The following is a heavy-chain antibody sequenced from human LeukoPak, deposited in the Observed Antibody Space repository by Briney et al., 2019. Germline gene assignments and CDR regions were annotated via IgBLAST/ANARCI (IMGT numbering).Heavy chain of an antibody. CDR3: ARDRAVKARIGGMDV. D-gene: IGHD5-24*01. CDR1: GFTFSNYW. J-gene: IGHJ6*02. V-gene: IGHV3-21*06. CDR2: ISESSSHT. Sequence: GGSLRLSCAASGFTFSNYWMSWVRQAPGKGLEWVSYISESSSHTYNADSVKGRFTISRDNAKNSLYLQMNSLRVEDTGIYYCARDRAVKARIGGMDVWGQGTTVIVSS.